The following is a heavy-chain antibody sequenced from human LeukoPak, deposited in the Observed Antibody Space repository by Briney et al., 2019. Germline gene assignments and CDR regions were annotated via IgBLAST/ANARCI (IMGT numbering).Heavy chain of an antibody. CDR2: IKQDGSEK. CDR3: AREIHTGYSSSWYYYYYGMDV. J-gene: IGHJ6*02. V-gene: IGHV3-7*01. D-gene: IGHD6-13*01. CDR1: GFTFSSYW. Sequence: PGGSLRLSYAASGFTFSSYWMSWVRQAPGKGLEWVANIKQDGSEKYYVDSVKGRFTISRDNAKNSLYLQMNSLRAEDTAVYYCAREIHTGYSSSWYYYYYGMDVWGQGTTVTVSS.